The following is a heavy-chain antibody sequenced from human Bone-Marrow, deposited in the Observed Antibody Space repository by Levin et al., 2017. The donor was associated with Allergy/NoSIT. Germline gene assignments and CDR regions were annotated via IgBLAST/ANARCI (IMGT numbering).Heavy chain of an antibody. CDR2: INQDGSGT. D-gene: IGHD5-12*01. CDR3: ARDGGYFLDY. Sequence: GGSLRLSCAASGFTFSRYWMSWVRQAPGKGLEWVANINQDGSGTYSVDSVKGRFTISRDNAKNSLYLQMNSLRVEDTAVYYCARDGGYFLDYWGRGALVTVSS. J-gene: IGHJ4*02. CDR1: GFTFSRYW. V-gene: IGHV3-7*01.